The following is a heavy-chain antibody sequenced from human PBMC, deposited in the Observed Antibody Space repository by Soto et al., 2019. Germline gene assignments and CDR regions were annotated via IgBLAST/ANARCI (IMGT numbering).Heavy chain of an antibody. Sequence: SVKVSCKASGGTFSSYAISWVRQAPGQGLEWMGGIIPIFGTANYAQKFQGRVTITADESTSTAYMELSSLRSEDTAVYYCARDRYYYDSSGYYYVSYFDYWGQGTLVTVSS. CDR3: ARDRYYYDSSGYYYVSYFDY. V-gene: IGHV1-69*13. D-gene: IGHD3-22*01. CDR1: GGTFSSYA. J-gene: IGHJ4*02. CDR2: IIPIFGTA.